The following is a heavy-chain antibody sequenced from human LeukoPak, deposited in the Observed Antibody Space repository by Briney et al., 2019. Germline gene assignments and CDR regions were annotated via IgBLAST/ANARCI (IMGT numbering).Heavy chain of an antibody. D-gene: IGHD1-26*01. CDR2: IYYSGST. J-gene: IGHJ4*02. CDR1: GVSISSGDYY. CDR3: ARASPWELLDY. V-gene: IGHV4-30-4*01. Sequence: SETLSLTCTVSGVSISSGDYYWSWIRQPPGKGLEWIGYIYYSGSTYHNPSLKSRVTISVDTSKNQFSLKLSSVTAADTAVYYCARASPWELLDYWGQGTLFTVSS.